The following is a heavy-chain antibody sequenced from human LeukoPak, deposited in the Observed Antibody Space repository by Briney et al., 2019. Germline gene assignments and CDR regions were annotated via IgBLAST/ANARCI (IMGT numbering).Heavy chain of an antibody. Sequence: GGSLRLSXAASGFTFSSYWMHWVRQAPGKGLVLVSRINSDGSSTSYTDSVKGRFTISRDNAKNTLYLQMNSLRAEDTAVYYCASAFSSSSGRWFDPWGQGTLVTVSS. D-gene: IGHD6-6*01. V-gene: IGHV3-74*01. CDR2: INSDGSST. CDR3: ASAFSSSSGRWFDP. J-gene: IGHJ5*02. CDR1: GFTFSSYW.